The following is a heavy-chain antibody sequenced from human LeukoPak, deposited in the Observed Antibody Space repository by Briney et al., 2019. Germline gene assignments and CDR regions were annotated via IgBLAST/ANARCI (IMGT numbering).Heavy chain of an antibody. CDR1: GYTFTSYA. D-gene: IGHD3-10*01. CDR3: ASLRGYYYGSGSYYKGLGYFDY. Sequence: ASVKVSCKASGYTFTSYAMNWVRQAPGRGLEWMGWINTNTGNPTYAQGFTGRFVFSLDTSVSTAYLQISSLKAEDTAVYYGASLRGYYYGSGSYYKGLGYFDYWGQGTLVTVSS. J-gene: IGHJ4*02. CDR2: INTNTGNP. V-gene: IGHV7-4-1*02.